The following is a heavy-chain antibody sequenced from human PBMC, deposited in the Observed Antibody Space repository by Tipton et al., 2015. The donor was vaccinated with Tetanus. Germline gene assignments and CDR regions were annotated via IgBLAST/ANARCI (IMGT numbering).Heavy chain of an antibody. Sequence: TLSLTCTVSGGSLRSGDHYWSWIRQPPGKGLEWLAYISASGSTNSNSSLKSRITISRDTSKNQISLKLASVTAADKAVYYCARSKLLWFGESLSGFDSWGQGPLVTVSA. J-gene: IGHJ4*02. CDR3: ARSKLLWFGESLSGFDS. CDR1: GGSLRSGDHY. D-gene: IGHD3-10*01. CDR2: ISASGST. V-gene: IGHV4-61*08.